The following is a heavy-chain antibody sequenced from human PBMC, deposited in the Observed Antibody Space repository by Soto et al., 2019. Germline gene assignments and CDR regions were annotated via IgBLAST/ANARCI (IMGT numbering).Heavy chain of an antibody. V-gene: IGHV3-15*07. CDR2: IKSRIDGGTT. D-gene: IGHD3-16*02. J-gene: IGHJ4*02. CDR3: TKEVSLGGDYVWGTYRFDY. Sequence: EVQLVESGGGLVKPGGSLRLSCAASGFTFSNAWMNWVRQAPGKGLEWVGRIKSRIDGGTTDYPAPVKGRFTISRDDSENMLYLQMNSLKTEDTAVYYCTKEVSLGGDYVWGTYRFDYWGQGTLVTVSS. CDR1: GFTFSNAW.